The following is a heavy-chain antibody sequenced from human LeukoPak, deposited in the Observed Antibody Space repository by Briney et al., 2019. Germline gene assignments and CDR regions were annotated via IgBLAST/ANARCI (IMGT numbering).Heavy chain of an antibody. V-gene: IGHV5-51*01. CDR1: GYSFTNYW. D-gene: IGHD2-15*01. Sequence: GESLKISCKGSGYSFTNYWIGWVRQMPGKGLELMGIVYPGYSDTRYSPSFQGQVTISADKSISTAYLQWSSLKASDTAMYYCARLPDCSGGNCYYSYGMDVWGQGTTVTVSS. CDR3: ARLPDCSGGNCYYSYGMDV. CDR2: VYPGYSDT. J-gene: IGHJ6*02.